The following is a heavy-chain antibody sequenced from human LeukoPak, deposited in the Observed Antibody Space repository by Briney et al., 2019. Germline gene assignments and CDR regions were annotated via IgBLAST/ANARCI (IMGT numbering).Heavy chain of an antibody. J-gene: IGHJ3*02. D-gene: IGHD6-19*01. CDR2: IYHSGST. V-gene: IGHV4-30-2*01. Sequence: PSETLSLTCAVSGGSISSGGYSWRWIRQPPGKGLEWIGYIYHSGSTNYNPSLKSRVTISVDTSKNQFSLKLSSVTAADTAVYYCARGSANVRWLVRRYAFDIWGQGTMVTVSS. CDR3: ARGSANVRWLVRRYAFDI. CDR1: GGSISSGGYS.